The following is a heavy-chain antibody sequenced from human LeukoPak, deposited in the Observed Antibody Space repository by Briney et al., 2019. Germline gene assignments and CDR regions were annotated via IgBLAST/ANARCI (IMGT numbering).Heavy chain of an antibody. CDR2: IYYSGST. CDR3: AREPYYDFWSGYA. CDR1: GGSISSGGYS. V-gene: IGHV4-30-4*08. D-gene: IGHD3-3*01. Sequence: SETLSLTCTVSGGSISSGGYSWSWIRQPPGKGLEWIGYIYYSGSTYYNPSLKSRVTISVDTSKNQFSLKLSSVTAADTAVYYCAREPYYDFWSGYASGQGTLVTVSS. J-gene: IGHJ5*02.